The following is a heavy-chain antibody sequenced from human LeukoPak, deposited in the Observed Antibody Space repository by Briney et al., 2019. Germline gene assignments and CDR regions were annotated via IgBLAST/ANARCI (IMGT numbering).Heavy chain of an antibody. CDR2: IYPGDSDT. V-gene: IGHV5-51*01. CDR1: GYSFTSYW. J-gene: IGHJ6*03. CDR3: ARHPGYSYGDYYYYYYMDV. Sequence: PGESLKISCKGSGYSFTSYWIGWVRQMPGKGLEWMGIIYPGDSDTRYSPSFQGQVTISADKSISTAYLQWSSLKASDTAMYYCARHPGYSYGDYYYYYYMDVWGKGTTVTVSS. D-gene: IGHD5-18*01.